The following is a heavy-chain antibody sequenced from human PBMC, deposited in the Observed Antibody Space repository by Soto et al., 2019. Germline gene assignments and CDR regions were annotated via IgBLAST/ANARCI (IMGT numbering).Heavy chain of an antibody. CDR3: ARDYGSGYYYYGMDV. CDR1: GYTFTGYY. Sequence: ASVKVSCKASGYTFTGYYMHWVRQAPGQGLEWMGWINPNSGGTNYAQKFQGWVTMTRDTSISTAYMELSRLRSDDTAVYYCARDYGSGYYYYGMDVWGQGTTVTV. CDR2: INPNSGGT. D-gene: IGHD3-10*01. V-gene: IGHV1-2*04. J-gene: IGHJ6*02.